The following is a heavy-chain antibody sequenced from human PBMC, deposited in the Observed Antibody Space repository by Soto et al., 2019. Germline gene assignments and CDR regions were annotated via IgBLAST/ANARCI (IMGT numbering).Heavy chain of an antibody. V-gene: IGHV4-34*01. CDR3: ARGMGDIVLMVYATTTFDY. D-gene: IGHD2-8*01. CDR2: INHSGST. CDR1: GGSFSGYY. Sequence: SETLSITCAVYGGSFSGYYWSWIRQPPGKGLEWIGEINHSGSTNYNPSLKSRVTISVDTSKNQFSLKLSSVTAADTAVYYCARGMGDIVLMVYATTTFDYWGQGTLVTVSS. J-gene: IGHJ4*02.